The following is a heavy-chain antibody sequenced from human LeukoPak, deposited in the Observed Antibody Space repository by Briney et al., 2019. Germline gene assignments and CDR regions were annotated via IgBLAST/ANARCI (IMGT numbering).Heavy chain of an antibody. D-gene: IGHD3-10*01. CDR2: ISGSGGST. V-gene: IGHV3-23*01. CDR3: AKGTSGYYDV. Sequence: GGSLRLSCAASGFTFSSYAMSWVRQAPGKGLEWVSAISGSGGSTYYADSAKGRFTLSRDNPQNTLFLQLSSLRVDDTAIYYCAKGTSGYYDVWGRGARVTVAA. CDR1: GFTFSSYA. J-gene: IGHJ2*01.